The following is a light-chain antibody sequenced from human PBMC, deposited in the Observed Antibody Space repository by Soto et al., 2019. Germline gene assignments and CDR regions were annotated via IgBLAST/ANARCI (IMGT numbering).Light chain of an antibody. CDR2: AAS. V-gene: IGKV1-39*01. J-gene: IGKJ3*01. Sequence: DIQMTQSPSSLSASVGDRVTITCRASQSVSNYLNWYQQKPGNAPTLQIYAASTLQSGVPSRISGPGCETGVIRRISSRQPAAFAPDYCQRDLRAAPSFGAGANGDLK. CDR3: QRDLRAAPS. CDR1: QSVSNY.